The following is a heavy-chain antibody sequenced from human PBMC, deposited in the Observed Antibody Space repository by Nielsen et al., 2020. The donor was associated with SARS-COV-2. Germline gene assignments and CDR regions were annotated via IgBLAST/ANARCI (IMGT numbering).Heavy chain of an antibody. CDR1: GFTFSSYG. CDR2: IWYDGSNK. CDR3: ARDHRLTEEFDY. J-gene: IGHJ4*02. V-gene: IGHV3-33*01. Sequence: GGSLRLSCAASGFTFSSYGMHWVRQAPGKGLEWVAVIWYDGSNKYYADSVKGRFTISRDNSKNTLYLQMNSLRAEDTAVYYCARDHRLTEEFDYWGQGTLVTVSS. D-gene: IGHD2-21*01.